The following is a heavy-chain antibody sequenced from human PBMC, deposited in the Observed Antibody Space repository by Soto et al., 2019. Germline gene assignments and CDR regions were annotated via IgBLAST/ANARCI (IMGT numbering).Heavy chain of an antibody. CDR1: GGTFNNYA. CDR2: IVPIFGTP. CDR3: ATTSTPSEEYYYDSGTYGNLDY. V-gene: IGHV1-69*18. Sequence: QVQLVQSGAEVKKPGSSVKVSCTASGGTFNNYAISWVRQAPGQGLEWMGSIVPIFGTPNYAQKFQGRATITADESTSTAYMGLSSLRSEDTAVYYCATTSTPSEEYYYDSGTYGNLDYWGQGTLVTVSS. J-gene: IGHJ4*02. D-gene: IGHD3-22*01.